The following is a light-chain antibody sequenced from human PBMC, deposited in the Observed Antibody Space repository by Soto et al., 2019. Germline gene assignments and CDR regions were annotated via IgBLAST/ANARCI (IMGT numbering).Light chain of an antibody. CDR1: QTVSITY. J-gene: IGKJ5*01. CDR2: AAS. CDR3: QQYGSSPLIS. Sequence: VLTQSPGTLSLSPGESATLSCRASQTVSITYLTWYQQKPGQAPRLLIFAASKRATGIPARFSGSGSGREFTLTISGLEPEDFAVYYCQQYGSSPLISFGQGTRLEIK. V-gene: IGKV3-20*01.